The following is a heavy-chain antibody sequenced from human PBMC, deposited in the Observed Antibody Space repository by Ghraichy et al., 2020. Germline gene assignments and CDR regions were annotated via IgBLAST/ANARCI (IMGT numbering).Heavy chain of an antibody. D-gene: IGHD3-3*01. CDR3: AMRYYDFWSGYASFDI. V-gene: IGHV4-39*01. CDR2: KYYTGST. CDR1: GGSISSTSYY. Sequence: ESLNISCTVSGGSISSTSYYWVWIRQPPGKGLEWIGTKYYTGSTSYNPSLRSRVTISVDTSKNQFSLKLTSVAAADTAVYYCAMRYYDFWSGYASFDIWGQGTMVTVSS. J-gene: IGHJ3*02.